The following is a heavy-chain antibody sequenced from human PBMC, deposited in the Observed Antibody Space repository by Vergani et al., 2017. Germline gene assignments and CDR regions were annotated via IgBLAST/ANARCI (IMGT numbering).Heavy chain of an antibody. V-gene: IGHV1-69*01. CDR2: IIPIFGTA. J-gene: IGHJ5*02. CDR3: AREGTYYYGSGSYYNSDNWFDP. CDR1: GGTFSSYA. D-gene: IGHD3-10*01. Sequence: QVQLVQSGAEVKKPGSSVKVSCKASGGTFSSYAISWVRQAPGQGLEWMGGIIPIFGTANYAQKFQGRVTITADESTSTAYMELSSLRSEDTAVYYCAREGTYYYGSGSYYNSDNWFDPWGQGTLVTVSS.